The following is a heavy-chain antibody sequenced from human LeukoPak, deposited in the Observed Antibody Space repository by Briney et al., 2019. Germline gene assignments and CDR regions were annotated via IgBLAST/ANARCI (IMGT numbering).Heavy chain of an antibody. V-gene: IGHV3-30*18. CDR1: GFTFSSYG. CDR3: AKDYYVWGSYRYTLDY. Sequence: GGSLRLSCAASGFTFSSYGMHWVRQAPGKGLEWVAVISYDGSNKYYADSVKGRFSISRDNSKNTLYLQMNSLRAEDTAVYYCAKDYYVWGSYRYTLDYWGQGTLVTVSS. J-gene: IGHJ4*02. CDR2: ISYDGSNK. D-gene: IGHD3-16*02.